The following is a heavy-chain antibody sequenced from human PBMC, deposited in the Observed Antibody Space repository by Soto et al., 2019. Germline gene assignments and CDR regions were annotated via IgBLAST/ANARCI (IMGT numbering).Heavy chain of an antibody. CDR3: AKTSKTTILTVYDV. V-gene: IGHV3-23*01. Sequence: AGGSLRLSCEASGFSFSDHGMSWVRQAPGKGLEWVSVTSGSGGTTYYVDSVKGRFTISRDNSKNTLYLQMNSLRVEDTAVYYCAKTSKTTILTVYDVWGQGTTVTVSS. D-gene: IGHD3-9*01. CDR1: GFSFSDHG. CDR2: TSGSGGTT. J-gene: IGHJ6*02.